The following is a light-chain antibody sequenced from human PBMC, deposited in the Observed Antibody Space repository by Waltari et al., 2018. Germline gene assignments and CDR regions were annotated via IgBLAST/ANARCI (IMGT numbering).Light chain of an antibody. CDR1: KLGDKY. V-gene: IGLV3-1*01. CDR3: QAWDSSTAGVV. CDR2: QDS. Sequence: SYELTQPPSVSVSPGQTASITCSGDKLGDKYACWYQQKPGRSPVLVIYQDSKRPSGIRERFSGSNSGNTATLTISGTQAMDEADYYCQAWDSSTAGVVFGGGTKLTVL. J-gene: IGLJ2*01.